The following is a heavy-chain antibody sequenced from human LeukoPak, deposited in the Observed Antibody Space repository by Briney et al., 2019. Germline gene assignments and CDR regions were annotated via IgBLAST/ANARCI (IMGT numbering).Heavy chain of an antibody. Sequence: SETLSLTCTVSLGSISTYYWSWIRQPAGKGREWIGRIYSRGSTNYNPSLKSRVAMSVDTSKNQFSLKLSSVTAADTAVYYCARAYDSSKSPSSAHGPDAFDIWGQGTMVTVSS. V-gene: IGHV4-4*07. D-gene: IGHD3-22*01. J-gene: IGHJ3*02. CDR3: ARAYDSSKSPSSAHGPDAFDI. CDR2: IYSRGST. CDR1: LGSISTYY.